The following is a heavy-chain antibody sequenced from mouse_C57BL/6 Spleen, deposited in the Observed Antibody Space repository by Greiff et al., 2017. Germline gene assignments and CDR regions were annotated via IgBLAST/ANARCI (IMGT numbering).Heavy chain of an antibody. J-gene: IGHJ2*01. CDR2: IDPSNSDT. CDR1: GYTFTSYW. Sequence: QVQLKQPGAELVRPGASVKLSCKASGYTFTSYWMHWVKQRPGQGLEWIGVIDPSNSDTNYNQKFKGKATLTVDTSSSTAYMQLSSLTSEDSAVYYCARTAITTSFDYWGQGTTLTVSS. V-gene: IGHV1-59*01. CDR3: ARTAITTSFDY. D-gene: IGHD2-12*01.